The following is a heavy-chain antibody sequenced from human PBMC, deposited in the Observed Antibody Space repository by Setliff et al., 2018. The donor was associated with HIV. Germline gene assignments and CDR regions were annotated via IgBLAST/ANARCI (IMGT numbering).Heavy chain of an antibody. Sequence: PGESLKISCAASGFTFSTYHMSWVRQAPGKGLEWVAFIRLDGSDKFYADSVKGRFTISRDNSKNTLFLQMNSLRSEDTAVYYCAKEDQRVTSVDYWGQGTPVTVSS. CDR3: AKEDQRVTSVDY. V-gene: IGHV3-30*02. CDR2: IRLDGSDK. D-gene: IGHD2-2*01. J-gene: IGHJ4*02. CDR1: GFTFSTYH.